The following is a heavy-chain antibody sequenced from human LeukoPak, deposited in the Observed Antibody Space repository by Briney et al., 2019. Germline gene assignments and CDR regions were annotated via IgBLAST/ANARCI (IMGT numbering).Heavy chain of an antibody. CDR3: ARISYSSSWNQVDY. J-gene: IGHJ4*02. D-gene: IGHD6-13*01. CDR2: IYYSGST. V-gene: IGHV4-59*01. Sequence: SETLSLTCTVPGGSISSYYWSWIRQPPGKGLEWIGYIYYSGSTTYNPSLKSRVTISVDTSKNQFSLKLSSVTAADTAVYYCARISYSSSWNQVDYWGQGTLVTVSS. CDR1: GGSISSYY.